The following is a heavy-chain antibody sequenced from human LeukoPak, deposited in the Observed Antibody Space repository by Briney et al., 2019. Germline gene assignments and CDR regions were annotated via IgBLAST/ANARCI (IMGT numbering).Heavy chain of an antibody. Sequence: GGSLRLSCAASGVTVSGNYMSWVRQAPGKGLEWVSVIYSCGSTYYADSVKGRFTISRDHSKNTLYLQMNSLRAEDTAVYYCAREGAAAAFDPWGQGTLVTVSS. CDR1: GVTVSGNY. D-gene: IGHD6-25*01. CDR2: IYSCGST. V-gene: IGHV3-53*01. J-gene: IGHJ5*02. CDR3: AREGAAAAFDP.